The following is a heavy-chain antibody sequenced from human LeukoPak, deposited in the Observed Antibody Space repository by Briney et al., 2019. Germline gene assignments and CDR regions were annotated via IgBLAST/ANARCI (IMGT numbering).Heavy chain of an antibody. CDR1: GITLSNYG. D-gene: IGHD3-22*01. J-gene: IGHJ4*02. Sequence: PGGSLRLSCAVSGITLSNYGMSWVRQPPGKGLEWVAGISGSGGGTNYADSVKGRFTISRDNPRNTLYLQMNSLRAEDTAVYFCAKRGVVIRVILVGFHEEAYYFDSWAREPWSPSPQ. CDR2: ISGSGGGT. CDR3: AKRGVVIRVILVGFHEEAYYFDS. V-gene: IGHV3-23*01.